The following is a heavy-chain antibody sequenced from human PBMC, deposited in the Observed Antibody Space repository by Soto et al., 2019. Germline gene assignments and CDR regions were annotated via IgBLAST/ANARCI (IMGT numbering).Heavy chain of an antibody. Sequence: GGSLRLSCAISGFSVSSNYLSWVRKAPGKGLEWVSVHYSGGSTYYADSVQGRFTISRDKSNNTLYLQMLRVRAEDTAVYFCARHRHPRGTVGATSPLDPWGQGTQVTVSS. CDR3: ARHRHPRGTVGATSPLDP. D-gene: IGHD1-26*01. V-gene: IGHV3-53*01. J-gene: IGHJ5*02. CDR1: GFSVSSNY. CDR2: HYSGGST.